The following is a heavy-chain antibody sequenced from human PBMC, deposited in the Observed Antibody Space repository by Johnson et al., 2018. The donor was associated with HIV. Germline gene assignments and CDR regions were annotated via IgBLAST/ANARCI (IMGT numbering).Heavy chain of an antibody. CDR3: SLLPILEGSPGVDN. V-gene: IGHV3-73*01. D-gene: IGHD3-3*01. Sequence: VQLVESGGGLVQPGGSLRLSCAASGFTFSDHYMDWVRQTPGKGLEWVGRIRSKANSYATAYAASVKGRFTISRDDSKNTAYLQMNSLKTEETALYYCSLLPILEGSPGVDNWGQGTMGTVSS. CDR2: IRSKANSYAT. J-gene: IGHJ3*02. CDR1: GFTFSDHY.